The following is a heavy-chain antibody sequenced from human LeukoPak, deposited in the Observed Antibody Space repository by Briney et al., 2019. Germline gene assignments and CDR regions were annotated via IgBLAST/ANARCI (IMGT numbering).Heavy chain of an antibody. CDR3: ARGVPYCSGGSCYLPNYFDY. CDR2: INHSGST. J-gene: IGHJ4*02. Sequence: PSETLSLTCAVYGGSFSGYYWSWIRQPPGKGLEWIGEINHSGSTNYNPSLKSRVTISVDTSKNQFSLKLSSVTAADTAVYYCARGVPYCSGGSCYLPNYFDYWGRGTLVTVSS. V-gene: IGHV4-34*01. CDR1: GGSFSGYY. D-gene: IGHD2-15*01.